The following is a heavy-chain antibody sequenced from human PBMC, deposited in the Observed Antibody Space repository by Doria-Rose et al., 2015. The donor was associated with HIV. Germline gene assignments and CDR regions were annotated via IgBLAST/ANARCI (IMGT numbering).Heavy chain of an antibody. V-gene: IGHV4-34*01. D-gene: IGHD3-3*01. CDR3: ARGVPFYNFWSNVLTSLGWFDP. CDR1: GGSFSGYY. CDR2: INHSGTT. Sequence: QVQLQQWGAGLLKPSDTLSLTCAVYGGSFSGYYWSWIRQPPGQGLEWIGDINHSGTTNYNSSLKSRVTISVDTSRNQFSLNLTSVAAADTAVYYCARGVPFYNFWSNVLTSLGWFDPWGQGTLVSVSS. J-gene: IGHJ5*02.